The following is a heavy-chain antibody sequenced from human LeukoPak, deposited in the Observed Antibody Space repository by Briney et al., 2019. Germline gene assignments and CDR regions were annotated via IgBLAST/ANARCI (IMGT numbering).Heavy chain of an antibody. CDR2: ISRHNANT. Sequence: SVKVSCKPSGYTFFSYGISWVRQAPGQGLEWMGWISRHNANTDYAQKFQGRVIMTKDTSTSTVYMELRSLRSDDTAVYYCARVLGYSYGGEAFDIWGQGTVVTVSS. CDR3: ARVLGYSYGGEAFDI. CDR1: GYTFFSYG. V-gene: IGHV1-18*01. J-gene: IGHJ3*02. D-gene: IGHD5-18*01.